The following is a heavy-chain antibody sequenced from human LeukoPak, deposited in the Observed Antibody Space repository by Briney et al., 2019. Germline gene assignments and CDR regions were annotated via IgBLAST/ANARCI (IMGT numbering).Heavy chain of an antibody. Sequence: GGSLRLSCAASGLTFSNFAMTWVRQTPGKGLEWVSALSASGGRTFYAPSMKGRFTISRDNSKNTVSLQMNSLRAEDTALYYCATVLHTSMTTWAAFDTWGQGTMVTVSS. D-gene: IGHD5-18*01. J-gene: IGHJ3*02. CDR2: LSASGGRT. CDR3: ATVLHTSMTTWAAFDT. CDR1: GLTFSNFA. V-gene: IGHV3-23*01.